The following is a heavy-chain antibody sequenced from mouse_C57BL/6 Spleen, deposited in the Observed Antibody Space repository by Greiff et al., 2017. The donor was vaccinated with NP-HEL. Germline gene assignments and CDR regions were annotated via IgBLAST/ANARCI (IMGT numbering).Heavy chain of an antibody. D-gene: IGHD1-1*01. CDR1: GFTFSSYG. J-gene: IGHJ1*03. Sequence: EVHLVESGGDLVKPGGSLKLSCAASGFTFSSYGMSWVRQTPDKRLEWVATISSGGSYTYYPDSVKGRFTISRDNAKNTLYLQMSSLKSEDTAMYYGARQGGSRYFDVWGTGTTVTVSS. CDR2: ISSGGSYT. CDR3: ARQGGSRYFDV. V-gene: IGHV5-6*01.